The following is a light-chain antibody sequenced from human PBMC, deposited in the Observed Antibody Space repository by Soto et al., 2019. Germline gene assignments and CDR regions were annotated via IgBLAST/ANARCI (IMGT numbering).Light chain of an antibody. CDR2: DVT. Sequence: QSVLTQPPSVSGAPGQGITISCTGTSADIGTHNRVSWYQRHPGKAPKLIIYDVTDRPSGVSNRFSGSKSGNTASLTITGLQAEDEAEYYCSSYTNINTRACVFGTGTKVTVL. J-gene: IGLJ1*01. CDR1: SADIGTHNR. V-gene: IGLV2-14*03. CDR3: SSYTNINTRACV.